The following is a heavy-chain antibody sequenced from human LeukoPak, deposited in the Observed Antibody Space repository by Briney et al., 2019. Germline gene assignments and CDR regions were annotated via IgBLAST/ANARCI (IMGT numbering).Heavy chain of an antibody. CDR1: GGSISSSSYY. CDR3: AREGALTDYFDY. J-gene: IGHJ4*02. D-gene: IGHD3-16*01. V-gene: IGHV4-39*02. CDR2: IYCSGST. Sequence: SETLSLTCTVSGGSISSSSYYWGWIRQPPGKGLEWIGSIYCSGSTYYNPSLKSRVTISVDTSKNQFSLKLSSVTAADTAVYYCAREGALTDYFDYWGQGTLVTVSS.